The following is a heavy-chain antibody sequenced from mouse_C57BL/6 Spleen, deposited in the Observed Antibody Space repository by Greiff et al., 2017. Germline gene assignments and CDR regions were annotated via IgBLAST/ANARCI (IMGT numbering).Heavy chain of an antibody. Sequence: QVQLKESGAELVRPGASVTLSCKASGYTFTDYEMHWVKQTPVHGLEWIGAIDPETGGTAYNQKFKGKAILTADKSSSTAYMELRSLTSEDSAVYYCTREGVITSFDYWGQGTTLTVSS. J-gene: IGHJ2*01. CDR3: TREGVITSFDY. CDR2: IDPETGGT. V-gene: IGHV1-15*01. CDR1: GYTFTDYE. D-gene: IGHD1-1*01.